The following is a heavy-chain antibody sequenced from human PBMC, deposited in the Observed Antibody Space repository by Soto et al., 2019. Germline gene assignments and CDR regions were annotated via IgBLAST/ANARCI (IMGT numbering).Heavy chain of an antibody. CDR3: ARGPDYYDSSGYYPLAY. Sequence: GVSLRLSCAASGFTFRDYYMSWIRQAPGKGLEWVSDISSSSTYINYADSVKGRFTISRDNAKNSLYLQMNSLRAEDTAVYYCARGPDYYDSSGYYPLAYWGQGTLVTVSS. J-gene: IGHJ4*02. CDR2: ISSSSTYI. CDR1: GFTFRDYY. D-gene: IGHD3-22*01. V-gene: IGHV3-11*06.